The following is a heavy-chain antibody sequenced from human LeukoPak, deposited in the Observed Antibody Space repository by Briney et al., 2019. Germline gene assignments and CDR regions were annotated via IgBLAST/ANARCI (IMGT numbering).Heavy chain of an antibody. Sequence: GGSLRLSCAASGFTFSSYAMDWVRQAPGKGREYVSAISSNGGSTYYANSVKGRFTISRDNSKNTLYLQMGSLRAEDMAVYYCARDLRGGDYGDYRSYYYYMDVWGKGTTVTVSS. D-gene: IGHD4-17*01. CDR3: ARDLRGGDYGDYRSYYYYMDV. J-gene: IGHJ6*03. CDR1: GFTFSSYA. CDR2: ISSNGGST. V-gene: IGHV3-64*01.